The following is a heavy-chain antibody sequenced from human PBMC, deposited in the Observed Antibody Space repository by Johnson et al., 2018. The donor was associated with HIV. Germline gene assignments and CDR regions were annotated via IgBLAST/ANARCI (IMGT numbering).Heavy chain of an antibody. CDR2: SSYDGTNK. D-gene: IGHD7-27*01. CDR3: AKDINWGGTAFDI. CDR1: GFTFSNYG. Sequence: QVQLVESGGGVVQPWGSLRLSCAASGFTFSNYGMHWVRQAPGKGLEWVAVSSYDGTNKYYADSVKGRFTISRDNSENTLYLQMNSLRAEDTAVYYCAKDINWGGTAFDIWGQGTMVTVSS. J-gene: IGHJ3*02. V-gene: IGHV3-30*18.